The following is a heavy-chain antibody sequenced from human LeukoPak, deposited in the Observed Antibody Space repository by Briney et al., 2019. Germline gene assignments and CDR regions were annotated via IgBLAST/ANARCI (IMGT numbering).Heavy chain of an antibody. CDR3: AKVPSSGWGYFDY. Sequence: GRSLRLSCAASGFTFDDYAMHWVRQAPGKGLEWVSGISWNSGSIGYADSVKGRFTISRDNAKNSLYLQMNSLRAEDTALYYCAKVPSSGWGYFDYWGQGTTVTVSS. D-gene: IGHD6-19*01. V-gene: IGHV3-9*01. CDR1: GFTFDDYA. CDR2: ISWNSGSI. J-gene: IGHJ4*03.